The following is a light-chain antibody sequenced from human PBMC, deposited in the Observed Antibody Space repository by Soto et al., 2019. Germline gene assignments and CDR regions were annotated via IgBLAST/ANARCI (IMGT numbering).Light chain of an antibody. J-gene: IGKJ1*01. Sequence: DIQMTQSPSTLSASVGDRVTITCRASQTISSWLAWYQHKPGKAPKLLIYDASSLESGVPSRFSGSGSGTEFTLTSSSLQPDDFASYYCQQYNSYSPTFGQGTKVEIK. V-gene: IGKV1-5*01. CDR1: QTISSW. CDR3: QQYNSYSPT. CDR2: DAS.